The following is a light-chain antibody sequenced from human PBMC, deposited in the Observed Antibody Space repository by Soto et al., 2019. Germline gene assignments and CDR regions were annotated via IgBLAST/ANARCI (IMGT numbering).Light chain of an antibody. V-gene: IGKV1-39*01. Sequence: IQMTQSPSSLSASVGDRVTVTCRASQSINIYLNWYQQKPGKAPTLLIYGASRLQSGIPSRFSGGGSRTDFTLTISSLQPEDFATYYCQQSYRSPYTFGQGTKLEIK. CDR1: QSINIY. CDR2: GAS. J-gene: IGKJ2*01. CDR3: QQSYRSPYT.